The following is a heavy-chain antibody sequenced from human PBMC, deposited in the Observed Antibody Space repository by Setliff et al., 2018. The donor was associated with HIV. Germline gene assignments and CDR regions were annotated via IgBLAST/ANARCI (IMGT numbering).Heavy chain of an antibody. V-gene: IGHV1-18*04. J-gene: IGHJ5*02. Sequence: RASVKVSCKASGYTFSDYYLHWVRQAPGQAIEWMGWISDYNSNTEYAQKLQGRVTMTKDTSTSTAYMELRSLRPDDTAVYFCARRADWFDLWGQGTLVTVSS. CDR1: GYTFSDYY. CDR3: ARRADWFDL. CDR2: ISDYNSNT.